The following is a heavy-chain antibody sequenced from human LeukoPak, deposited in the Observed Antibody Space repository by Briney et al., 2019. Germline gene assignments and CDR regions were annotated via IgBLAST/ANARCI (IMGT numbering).Heavy chain of an antibody. CDR3: ARGQGPYCSSTSWNLGLRSYYYYGMDV. J-gene: IGHJ6*02. Sequence: SETLSLTCAVYGGSFSGYYWSWIRQPPGKGLEWIGEINHSGSTNYNPSLKSRVTISVDTSKNQFSLKLSSVTAADTAVYYCARGQGPYCSSTSWNLGLRSYYYYGMDVWVQGTTVTVSS. D-gene: IGHD2-2*01. V-gene: IGHV4-34*01. CDR1: GGSFSGYY. CDR2: INHSGST.